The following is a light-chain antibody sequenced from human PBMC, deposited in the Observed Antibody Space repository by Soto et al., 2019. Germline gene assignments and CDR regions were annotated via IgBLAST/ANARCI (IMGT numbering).Light chain of an antibody. CDR3: QQYGSSPRT. Sequence: EIMLTQSPGTLSLSPGERATLSCRASQSIFNQYLAWYQQRPGQAPRLLIHGASTRAPGIPERFSGSGSGTDFILIISSRDLDDFAVYYCQQYGSSPRTFGQGTKVELK. CDR1: QSIFNQY. J-gene: IGKJ1*01. V-gene: IGKV3-20*01. CDR2: GAS.